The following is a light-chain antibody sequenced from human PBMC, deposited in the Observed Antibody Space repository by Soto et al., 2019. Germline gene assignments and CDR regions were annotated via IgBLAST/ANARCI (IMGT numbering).Light chain of an antibody. V-gene: IGKV3-20*01. Sequence: ESVLTQSPGTLSLSPGERATLSCRASQSVSSRDLAWYQQKPGQAPRLLIYGTSTRDTGIPDRFSGSGSGTDFTLTISRLEPEDFAVYYCQQYGSSPLYPFGQGTKLEIK. CDR2: GTS. J-gene: IGKJ2*01. CDR3: QQYGSSPLYP. CDR1: QSVSSRD.